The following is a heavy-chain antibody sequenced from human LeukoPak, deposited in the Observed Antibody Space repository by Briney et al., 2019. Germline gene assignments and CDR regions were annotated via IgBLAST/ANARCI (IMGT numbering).Heavy chain of an antibody. D-gene: IGHD2-21*01. J-gene: IGHJ4*02. Sequence: GGSLRLSCAAPGSTFTLSAMTWVRQPPGKGLEWVATVSNSGPATYYAHSVKGPFSISRDNSKNTVSLEMSNLRTDHTAIYYCAKEAFRPALLDFWGQGSLVTVSS. CDR2: VSNSGPAT. CDR3: AKEAFRPALLDF. CDR1: GSTFTLSA. V-gene: IGHV3-23*01.